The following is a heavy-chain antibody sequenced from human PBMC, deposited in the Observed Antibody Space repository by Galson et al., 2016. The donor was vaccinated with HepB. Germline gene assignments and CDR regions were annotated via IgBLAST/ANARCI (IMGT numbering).Heavy chain of an antibody. V-gene: IGHV3-74*01. Sequence: SLRLSCAASGFSFSSYAMSWVRQAPGKGLVWVSRINSDGSSTNYADSVKGRFTISRDNAKNTLYLQMNSLRAEDTAVYYCAVYSFPIAAAGPARSLQHWGQGTLVAGSS. D-gene: IGHD6-13*01. CDR2: INSDGSST. J-gene: IGHJ1*01. CDR3: AVYSFPIAAAGPARSLQH. CDR1: GFSFSSYA.